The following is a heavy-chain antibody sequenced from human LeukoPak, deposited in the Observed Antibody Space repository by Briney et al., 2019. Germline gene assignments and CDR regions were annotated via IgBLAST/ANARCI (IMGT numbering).Heavy chain of an antibody. CDR3: ASGDGYNNDY. D-gene: IGHD5-24*01. V-gene: IGHV3-48*03. J-gene: IGHJ4*02. Sequence: PGGSLRLSCAASGSTFSSYEMNWVRQAPGKGLEWVSYISSRSTISYADSVKGRFTISRDNAKNSLYLQMNSLRVEDTAVYYCASGDGYNNDYWGQGTLVTVSS. CDR1: GSTFSSYE. CDR2: ISSRSTI.